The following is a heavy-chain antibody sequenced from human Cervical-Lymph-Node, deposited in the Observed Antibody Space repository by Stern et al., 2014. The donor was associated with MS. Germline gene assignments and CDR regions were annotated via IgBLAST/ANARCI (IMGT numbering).Heavy chain of an antibody. J-gene: IGHJ4*02. CDR3: SRDSSGDY. CDR1: GFSFSDFY. CDR2: SRNKAKSYTT. V-gene: IGHV3-72*01. Sequence: VQLVESGGGLVQPGGSLRLSCAASGFSFSDFYMAWVRQAPGKGLESVGRSRNKAKSYTTDYAASVKVRFTISRDDSKNALYLQMNSVKTEDTAVYYCSRDSSGDYWGPGTLVTVSS.